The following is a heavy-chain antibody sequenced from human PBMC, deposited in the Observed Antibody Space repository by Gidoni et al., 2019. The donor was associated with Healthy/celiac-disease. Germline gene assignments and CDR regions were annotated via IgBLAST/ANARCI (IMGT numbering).Heavy chain of an antibody. CDR1: GLTCSSYA. CDR3: AKEGGITIFGVVRY. V-gene: IGHV3-23*01. CDR2: ISGSVGST. D-gene: IGHD3-3*01. J-gene: IGHJ4*02. Sequence: EVKLLESGGGWVQPGGSRRPSWAAAGLTCSSYAMSWVRQAPGKGLEWVSAISGSVGSTYYADSVKGRFTISRDNSKNTLYLQMNSLRAEDTAVYYCAKEGGITIFGVVRYWGQGTLVTVSS.